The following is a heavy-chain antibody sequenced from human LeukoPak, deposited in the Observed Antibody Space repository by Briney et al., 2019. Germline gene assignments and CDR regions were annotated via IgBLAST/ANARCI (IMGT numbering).Heavy chain of an antibody. CDR2: ISSSSSYI. V-gene: IGHV3-21*01. CDR3: ARNADYGDSNPFDY. CDR1: GFTFSSYS. J-gene: IGHJ4*02. Sequence: GGSLRLSCAASGFTFSSYSMNWVRQAPGKGLEWVSSISSSSSYIYYADSVKGRFTISRDNAKNSLYPQMNSLRAEDTAVYYCARNADYGDSNPFDYWGQGTLVTVSS. D-gene: IGHD4-17*01.